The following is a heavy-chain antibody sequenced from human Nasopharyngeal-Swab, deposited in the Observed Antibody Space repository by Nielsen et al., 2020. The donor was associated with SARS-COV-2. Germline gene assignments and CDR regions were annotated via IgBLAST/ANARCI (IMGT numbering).Heavy chain of an antibody. J-gene: IGHJ6*03. V-gene: IGHV4-59*01. CDR3: AKQNSGYVYEDNYYYYYMDV. Sequence: SETLSLTCTVSGGSISSYYWSWIRQPPGKGLEWIGYIYYSGSTKYNHSLKSRVTISVDTSKNQFSLNLNSVTAADTAVYYRAKQNSGYVYEDNYYYYYMDVWGQGTTVTVSS. CDR1: GGSISSYY. CDR2: IYYSGST. D-gene: IGHD5-12*01.